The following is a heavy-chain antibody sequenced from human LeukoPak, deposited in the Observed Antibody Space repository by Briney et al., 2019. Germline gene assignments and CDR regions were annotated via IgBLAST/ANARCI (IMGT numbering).Heavy chain of an antibody. V-gene: IGHV4-61*02. CDR1: GGSISSGSYY. CDR2: IYTSGST. J-gene: IGHJ4*02. Sequence: PSQTLPLTCTVSGGSISSGSYYWSWIRQPAGKGLEWIGRIYTSGSTNYNPSLKSRVTISVDTSKNQFSLKLSSVTAADTAVYYCARGRRAAAGSVDYWGQGTLVTVSS. D-gene: IGHD6-13*01. CDR3: ARGRRAAAGSVDY.